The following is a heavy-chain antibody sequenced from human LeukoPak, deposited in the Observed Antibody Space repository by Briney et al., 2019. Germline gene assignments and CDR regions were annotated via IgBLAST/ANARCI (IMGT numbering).Heavy chain of an antibody. D-gene: IGHD3-16*01. V-gene: IGHV5-51*01. Sequence: GESLKISCKGSGYSFSSYWIAWVRQMPGKGLEWMGIIYPGDSDSKYSRSFQGQVTTSADKSINTAYLQWSSLKASDSAMYYCARRLGGADVFDIWGQGTMVTVSS. CDR2: IYPGDSDS. CDR1: GYSFSSYW. CDR3: ARRLGGADVFDI. J-gene: IGHJ3*02.